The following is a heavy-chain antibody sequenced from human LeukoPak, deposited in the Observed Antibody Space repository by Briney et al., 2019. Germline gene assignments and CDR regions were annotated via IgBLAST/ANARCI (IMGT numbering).Heavy chain of an antibody. J-gene: IGHJ4*02. Sequence: LSLSCAASGFTFSDYYMSWIRQAPGKGLEWVSYISSSGSTIYYADSVKGRFTISRDNAKNSLYLQMNSLRAEDTAVYYCARENYSSGWYRFVGVDFDYWGQGTLVTVSS. CDR3: ARENYSSGWYRFVGVDFDY. CDR2: ISSSGSTI. D-gene: IGHD6-19*01. CDR1: GFTFSDYY. V-gene: IGHV3-11*01.